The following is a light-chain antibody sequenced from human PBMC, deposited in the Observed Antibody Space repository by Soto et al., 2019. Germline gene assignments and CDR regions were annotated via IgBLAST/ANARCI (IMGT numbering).Light chain of an antibody. CDR1: SSDVGGYNY. J-gene: IGLJ1*01. V-gene: IGLV2-8*01. CDR3: SSYAGSNNSLYV. CDR2: EVS. Sequence: QSALTQPPSASGSPGQSVTISCTGTSSDVGGYNYVSWYQQHPGKAPKLMIYEVSKRPSGVPDRFSGSKSGNTASLTVSGLQAVDEADYYCSSYAGSNNSLYVFGTGTKVTVL.